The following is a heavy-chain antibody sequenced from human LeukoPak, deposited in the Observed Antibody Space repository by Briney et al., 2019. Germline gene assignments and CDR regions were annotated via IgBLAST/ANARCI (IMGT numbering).Heavy chain of an antibody. J-gene: IGHJ4*02. D-gene: IGHD3-10*01. CDR1: GYGFTSYY. CDR3: ARHGSGRYYPAEGRVDY. V-gene: IGHV1-46*03. CDR2: INPSVGGT. Sequence: ASVKVSCEAFGYGFTSYYIHWVRQAPGQGLEWMGIINPSVGGTTYARKFQGRVTMTRDTSTSTVYMELSSLRSEDTAVYYCARHGSGRYYPAEGRVDYWGQGTLVTVSS.